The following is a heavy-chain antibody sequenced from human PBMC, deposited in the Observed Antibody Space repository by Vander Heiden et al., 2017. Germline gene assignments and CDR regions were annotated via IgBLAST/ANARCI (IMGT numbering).Heavy chain of an antibody. D-gene: IGHD3-9*01. J-gene: IGHJ6*02. CDR3: ARDRVVATGNSHHYDGMDV. CDR2: TWHDTGNK. Sequence: QVQLVESGGRVVQPERSLRLSGAASGFTIRNYVLRGVRQAPGKGLEWVALTWHDTGNKCYADSVKGRFTISRDKYENTVYLQMNLLGADDAGVYYCARDRVVATGNSHHYDGMDVWGHGTTVTVSS. CDR1: GFTIRNYV. V-gene: IGHV3-33*01.